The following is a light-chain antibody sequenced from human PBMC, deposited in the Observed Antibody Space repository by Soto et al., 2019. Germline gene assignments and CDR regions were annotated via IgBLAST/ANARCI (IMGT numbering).Light chain of an antibody. CDR2: DAS. J-gene: IGKJ3*01. CDR3: QQFGTSSLVT. Sequence: EIVLTQSPATLSLSPGERATLSCRASQSVSRALAWNQQKPGQAPRLLIYDASNRASVIPARLSGSGSGTDFILTISRVEPEDFAVYYCQQFGTSSLVTFGPGTKVDIK. V-gene: IGKV3-11*01. CDR1: QSVSRA.